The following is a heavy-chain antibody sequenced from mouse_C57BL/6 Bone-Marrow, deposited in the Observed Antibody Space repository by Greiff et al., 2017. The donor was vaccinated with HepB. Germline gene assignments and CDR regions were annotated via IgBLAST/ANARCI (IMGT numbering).Heavy chain of an antibody. Sequence: QVQLKQPGAELVKPGASVKLSCKASGYTFTSYWMHWVKQRPGQGLEWIGMIHPNSGSTNYNEKFKSKATLTVDKSSSTAYMQRSSLTSEDSAVYYCAREGYYDYDESFAYWGQGTLVTVSA. V-gene: IGHV1-64*01. CDR1: GYTFTSYW. CDR3: AREGYYDYDESFAY. CDR2: IHPNSGST. J-gene: IGHJ3*01. D-gene: IGHD2-4*01.